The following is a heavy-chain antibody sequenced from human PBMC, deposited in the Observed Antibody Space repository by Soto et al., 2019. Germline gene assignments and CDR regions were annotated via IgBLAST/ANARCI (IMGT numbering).Heavy chain of an antibody. CDR2: IYHNGNT. Sequence: QVQLQESGPGLVKPSETLSLTYAVSGYSISNGHYWGWIRQPPGKGLEWIGYIYHNGNTYYNPSLKSRVTISVDTSKNLFSLRLSSVTAADTAVYYCARTWVTAGKGATDYWGQGTLVTVSS. CDR3: ARTWVTAGKGATDY. D-gene: IGHD1-26*01. CDR1: GYSISNGHY. J-gene: IGHJ4*02. V-gene: IGHV4-38-2*01.